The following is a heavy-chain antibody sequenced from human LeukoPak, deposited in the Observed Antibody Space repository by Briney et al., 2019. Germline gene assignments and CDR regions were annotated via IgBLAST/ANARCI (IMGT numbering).Heavy chain of an antibody. CDR1: GGSISSYY. CDR2: IYYSGST. V-gene: IGHV4-59*01. D-gene: IGHD3-16*01. J-gene: IGHJ4*02. Sequence: SETLSLTCTVSGGSISSYYWSWIRQPPGKGPEWIGYIYYSGSTNYNPSLKSRVTISADTSNNQFSLKLISVTAADTAVYYCARTPRGEFSDYWGQGTLVTVSS. CDR3: ARTPRGEFSDY.